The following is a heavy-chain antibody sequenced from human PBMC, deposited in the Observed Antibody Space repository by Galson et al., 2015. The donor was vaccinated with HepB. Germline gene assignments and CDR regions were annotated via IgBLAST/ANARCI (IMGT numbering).Heavy chain of an antibody. CDR3: ARVIVGATRGWFDP. V-gene: IGHV3-23*01. D-gene: IGHD1-26*01. Sequence: STNYADSVKGRFTISRESSDNTLHLQMDSLRAEDTAVYYCARVIVGATRGWFDPSGQGRLVIVCS. J-gene: IGHJ5*02. CDR2: ST.